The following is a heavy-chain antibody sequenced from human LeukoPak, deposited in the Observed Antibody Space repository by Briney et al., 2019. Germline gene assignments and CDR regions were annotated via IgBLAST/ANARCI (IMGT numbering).Heavy chain of an antibody. Sequence: SETLSLTCAVYGGSFSGYYWSWIRQPPGKGLEWIGEINHSGSTNYNPSLKSRVTISVDTSKNQFSLKLRSVTAADTAVYYCASIVVVTAAIDYWGQGTLVTVSS. J-gene: IGHJ4*02. CDR2: INHSGST. CDR1: GGSFSGYY. CDR3: ASIVVVTAAIDY. D-gene: IGHD2-21*02. V-gene: IGHV4-34*01.